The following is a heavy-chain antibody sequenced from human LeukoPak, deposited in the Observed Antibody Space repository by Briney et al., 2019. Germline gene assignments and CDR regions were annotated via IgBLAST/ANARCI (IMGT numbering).Heavy chain of an antibody. V-gene: IGHV4-59*01. CDR3: ARGSVAARNDAFDI. Sequence: SETLSLTCTVSGGSISSYYWSWIRQPPGKGPEWIAYIYYSGSTNYNPSLKSRVAISVDTSKNQFSLKLSSVTAADTAVYYCARGSVAARNDAFDIWGQGTMVTVSS. CDR2: IYYSGST. J-gene: IGHJ3*02. D-gene: IGHD6-6*01. CDR1: GGSISSYY.